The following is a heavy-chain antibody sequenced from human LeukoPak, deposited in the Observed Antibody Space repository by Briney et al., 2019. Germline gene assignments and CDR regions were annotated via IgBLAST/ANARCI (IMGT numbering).Heavy chain of an antibody. CDR3: ARARWFGEIGFLYNFDY. V-gene: IGHV1-46*01. D-gene: IGHD3-10*01. CDR2: INPSGGTT. J-gene: IGHJ4*02. Sequence: ASVKVSCKASGYTFTSYYMVWVRQAPGQGLEWMGIINPSGGTTSYAQKFQGRVTMTRDTSTSPVYMELSSLRSEDTAVYYCARARWFGEIGFLYNFDYWGQGTLVTVSS. CDR1: GYTFTSYY.